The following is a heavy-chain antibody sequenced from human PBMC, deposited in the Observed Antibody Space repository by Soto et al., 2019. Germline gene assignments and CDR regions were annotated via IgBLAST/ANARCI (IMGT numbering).Heavy chain of an antibody. D-gene: IGHD2-8*01. V-gene: IGHV4-4*02. CDR3: ARRTWGMDV. CDR2: IFHSGNT. J-gene: IGHJ6*02. CDR1: SGSIDTTNW. Sequence: QVQLQESGPGLVKPSGTLSLTCAVSSGSIDTTNWWSWVRQPPGKGLAWIGEIFHSGNTYYNPPLASRVTISVDTSKNQFSLTLRSVTAADTAVYYCARRTWGMDVWGQGTTVTVSS.